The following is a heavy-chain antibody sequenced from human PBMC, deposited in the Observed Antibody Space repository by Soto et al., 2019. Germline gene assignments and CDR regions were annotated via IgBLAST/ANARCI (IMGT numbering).Heavy chain of an antibody. J-gene: IGHJ4*02. CDR2: VYYIGCT. CDR1: GGSINNHY. CDR3: ARANWYSEY. D-gene: IGHD7-27*01. V-gene: IGHV4-59*11. Sequence: QVHLQESGPGLVKPSETLSLTCSVSGGSINNHYWSWIRQPPGKGLEWIGYVYYIGCTNYNPSLKSRVTMSVDTTKNQFSLNLTSLTAADTAIYYCARANWYSEYWGQGTLVTVSS.